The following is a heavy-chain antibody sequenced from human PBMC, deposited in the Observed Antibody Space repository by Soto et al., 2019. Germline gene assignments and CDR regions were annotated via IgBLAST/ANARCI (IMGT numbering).Heavy chain of an antibody. CDR3: ASAYEGDDFDY. CDR1: GFTFSSYA. CDR2: ISYDGSNK. D-gene: IGHD2-21*02. V-gene: IGHV3-30-3*01. J-gene: IGHJ4*02. Sequence: QVQLVESGGGVVQPGRSLRLSCAASGFTFSSYAMHWVRQAPGKGLEWVAVISYDGSNKYYADSVKGRFTISRDNSKNTLYLQMNSLRAEDTAVYYCASAYEGDDFDYWAREPWAPSPQ.